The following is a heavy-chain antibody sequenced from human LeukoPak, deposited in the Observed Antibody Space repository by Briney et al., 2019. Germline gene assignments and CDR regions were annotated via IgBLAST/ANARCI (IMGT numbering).Heavy chain of an antibody. CDR2: INPNSGGT. Sequence: SVKVSCKASGYTFSDYYIHWLRQAPGQGLEWMGWINPNSGGTNYAQKFQGRVTMTRDTSISTAYMELSRLRSDDTAVYYCARSGRDGYNGFDYWGQGTLVTVSS. D-gene: IGHD5-24*01. V-gene: IGHV1-2*02. CDR1: GYTFSDYY. CDR3: ARSGRDGYNGFDY. J-gene: IGHJ4*02.